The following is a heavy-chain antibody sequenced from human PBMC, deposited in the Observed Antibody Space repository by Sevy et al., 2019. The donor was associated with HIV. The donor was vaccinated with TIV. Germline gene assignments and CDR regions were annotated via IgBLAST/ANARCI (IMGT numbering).Heavy chain of an antibody. CDR3: AGLIVIAGAPYYFDY. CDR1: GLIFSDYY. Sequence: GGSLRLSCAASGLIFSDYYMGWVRQAPGKGLEWVADISGGNTYTNYADSVKGRFTISRDNAKNSLYLQMNSLRAEDTAVYYCAGLIVIAGAPYYFDYWGQGALVTVSS. D-gene: IGHD2-21*01. J-gene: IGHJ4*02. CDR2: ISGGNTYT. V-gene: IGHV3-11*06.